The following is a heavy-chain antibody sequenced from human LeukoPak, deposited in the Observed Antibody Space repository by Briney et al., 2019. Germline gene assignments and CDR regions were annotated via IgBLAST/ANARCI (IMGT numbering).Heavy chain of an antibody. CDR1: GYTFTSYG. CDR3: AREQQLRSWFDP. V-gene: IGHV1-18*01. J-gene: IGHJ5*02. Sequence: ASVKVSCKASGYTFTSYGISWVRQAPGQGLEWMGWISAYNGNTNYAQKLQGRVTITTDTSTSTAYMELRSLRSDDTAVYYCAREQQLRSWFDPWGQGTLVTVSS. D-gene: IGHD6-13*01. CDR2: ISAYNGNT.